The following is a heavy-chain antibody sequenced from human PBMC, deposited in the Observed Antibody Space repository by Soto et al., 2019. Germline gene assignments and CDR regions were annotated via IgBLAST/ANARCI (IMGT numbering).Heavy chain of an antibody. J-gene: IGHJ3*02. CDR3: ARELAGEAEYSYGHDAFDI. D-gene: IGHD5-18*01. Sequence: VEASSEAPGYEYTSRARCWVRQYTGQRLEWMGGINAGIGKTNYAQKFQGRVTITGDESASTAYMELSSLRSEDTAVYYCARELAGEAEYSYGHDAFDIWGQGTMVTVSS. CDR2: INAGIGKT. CDR1: GYEYTSRA. V-gene: IGHV1-3*01.